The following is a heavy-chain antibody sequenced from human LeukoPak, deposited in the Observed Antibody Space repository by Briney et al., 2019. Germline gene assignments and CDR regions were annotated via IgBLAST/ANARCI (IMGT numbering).Heavy chain of an antibody. Sequence: GGSLRLSCAASGFTFSSYWMSWVRQAPGKGLEWVANIKQDGSEKYYVDSVKGRFTISRDNAKNSLYLQMNSLRAEDTAVYYCASPLYYGSGNYYSDAFDIWGQGTMVTVST. V-gene: IGHV3-7*01. CDR2: IKQDGSEK. D-gene: IGHD3-10*01. CDR1: GFTFSSYW. J-gene: IGHJ3*02. CDR3: ASPLYYGSGNYYSDAFDI.